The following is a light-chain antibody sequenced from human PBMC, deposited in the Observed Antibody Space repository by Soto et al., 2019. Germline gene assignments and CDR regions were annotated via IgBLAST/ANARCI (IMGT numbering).Light chain of an antibody. CDR1: SSDVGGYNY. CDR3: SSYTICNTGQIV. CDR2: DVS. Sequence: QSALTQPASLSGSPGQSITISCTGTSSDVGGYNYVSWYQQHPGKAPKFMIYDVSNRPSGVSNRFSGSKSGNTASLTISGLQAEDEGYYYCSSYTICNTGQIVFGPGTNVTVL. J-gene: IGLJ1*01. V-gene: IGLV2-14*03.